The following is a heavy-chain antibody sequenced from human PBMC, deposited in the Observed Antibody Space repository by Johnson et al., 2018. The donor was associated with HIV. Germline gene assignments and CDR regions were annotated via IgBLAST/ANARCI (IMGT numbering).Heavy chain of an antibody. CDR1: GFTFSSYA. Sequence: QVQLLESGGGVVQPGRSLRLSCAASGFTFSSYAMHWVRQAPGQGLEWVAVISYDGSNKYYADSVKGRFTISRDNSKNTLYLQMNSLRAEDTAVYYCARRGIVGRVATSRGAFDIWGQGTMVTVSS. J-gene: IGHJ3*02. CDR3: ARRGIVGRVATSRGAFDI. V-gene: IGHV3-30-3*01. CDR2: ISYDGSNK. D-gene: IGHD5-12*01.